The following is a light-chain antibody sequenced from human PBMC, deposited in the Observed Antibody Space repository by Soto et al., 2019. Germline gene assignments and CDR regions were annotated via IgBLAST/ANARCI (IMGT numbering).Light chain of an antibody. V-gene: IGKV4-1*01. Sequence: DIVMTQSPDSLAVSLGEWATINCKSSQSVLYSSNNKNYLAWYQQKPGQPPKLLIYWASTRESGVPDRFSGSGSGTDFTLTISSLQAEDVAVYYCQQYYSTPCTFGQGTKLEIK. J-gene: IGKJ2*02. CDR3: QQYYSTPCT. CDR1: QSVLYSSNNKNY. CDR2: WAS.